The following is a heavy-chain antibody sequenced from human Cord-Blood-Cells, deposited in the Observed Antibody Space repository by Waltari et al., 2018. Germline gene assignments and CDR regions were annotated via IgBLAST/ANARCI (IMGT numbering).Heavy chain of an antibody. CDR3: ARPGYYDSSGYDFDY. J-gene: IGHJ4*02. Sequence: QLQLQESGPGLVKPSETLSLTCTVSGGSISSSSYYWGWIRQPPGKGLEWIGSIYYRWGTYYNPSLKSRVTISVDTAKNQVSLKLSSVTAADTAVYYCARPGYYDSSGYDFDYWGQGTLVTVSS. CDR1: GGSISSSSYY. D-gene: IGHD3-22*01. CDR2: IYYRWGT. V-gene: IGHV4-39*07.